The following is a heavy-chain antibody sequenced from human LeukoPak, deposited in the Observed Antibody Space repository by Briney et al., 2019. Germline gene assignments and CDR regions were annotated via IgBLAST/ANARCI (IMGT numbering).Heavy chain of an antibody. Sequence: PGGSLRLSCAASGFTFSSYGMHWVRQAPGKGLEWVAFIRYDGSNKYYADSVKGRFTISRDNSKNTLYLQMNSLRAEDTAVYYCANSPPAYYYDSSPTGGELGYWGQGTLVTVSS. D-gene: IGHD3-22*01. CDR3: ANSPPAYYYDSSPTGGELGY. J-gene: IGHJ4*02. V-gene: IGHV3-30*02. CDR2: IRYDGSNK. CDR1: GFTFSSYG.